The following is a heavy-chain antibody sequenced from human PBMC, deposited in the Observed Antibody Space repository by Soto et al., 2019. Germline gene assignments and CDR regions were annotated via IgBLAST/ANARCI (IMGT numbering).Heavy chain of an antibody. J-gene: IGHJ6*02. CDR3: GRGGSNSPHGMDV. D-gene: IGHD4-4*01. CDR1: GFTFSPYW. CDR2: INPDVGST. Sequence: EVQLAESGGGLVQPGGSLRLSCAASGFTFSPYWMHWVRQAPGKGLVWVSRINPDVGSTNYADSVKVRFTISRDNAKNTLYLQTNSLKADDTAVQYCGRGGSNSPHGMDVWGPGTTVTLSS. V-gene: IGHV3-74*01.